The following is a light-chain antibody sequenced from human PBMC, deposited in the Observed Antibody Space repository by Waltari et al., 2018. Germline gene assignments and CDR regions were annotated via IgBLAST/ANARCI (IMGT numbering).Light chain of an antibody. V-gene: IGKV1-NL1*01. CDR2: AAS. Sequence: DIQIAQSPSSLSASVGDRVTITCRASQGIINSLAWYQQKPGKAPKLLLYAASRVESGVPSRFSGSGSGTDYTLTISSLQPEDFATYYCQQYYSTLTTFGQGTRLEIK. CDR3: QQYYSTLTT. J-gene: IGKJ5*01. CDR1: QGIINS.